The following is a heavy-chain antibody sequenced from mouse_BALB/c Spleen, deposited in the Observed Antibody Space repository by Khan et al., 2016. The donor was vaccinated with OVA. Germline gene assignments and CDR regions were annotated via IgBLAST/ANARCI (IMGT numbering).Heavy chain of an antibody. V-gene: IGHV3-2*02. Sequence: QLEESGPGLVKPSQSLSLTCTVTGYSITSDYAWNWIRQFPGNKLEWMGYITCSGSTSYNPSLKSRISITRDTSKNQFFLQLNFVTTEDTATYYCAMGRTYWGQGTLVTVSA. J-gene: IGHJ3*01. CDR2: ITCSGST. CDR1: GYSITSDYA. D-gene: IGHD4-1*01. CDR3: AMGRTY.